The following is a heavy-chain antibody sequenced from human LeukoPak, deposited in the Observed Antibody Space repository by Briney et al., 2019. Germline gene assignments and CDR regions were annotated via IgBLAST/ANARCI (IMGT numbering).Heavy chain of an antibody. Sequence: ASVKVSCKASGYTFTSYAMHWVRQAPGQRLEWMGWINAGNGNTKYSQKFQGRVTITRDTSASTAYTELSSLRSEDTAVYYCARDSGAAAGNWAYYYYGMDVWGQGTTVTVSS. CDR2: INAGNGNT. J-gene: IGHJ6*02. V-gene: IGHV1-3*01. CDR1: GYTFTSYA. CDR3: ARDSGAAAGNWAYYYYGMDV. D-gene: IGHD6-13*01.